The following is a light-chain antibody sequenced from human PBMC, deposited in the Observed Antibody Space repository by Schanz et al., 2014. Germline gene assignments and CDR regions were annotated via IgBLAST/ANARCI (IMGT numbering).Light chain of an antibody. CDR1: SSDVGSFNL. Sequence: QSALTQPASVSGSPGQSITISCTGTSSDVGSFNLVSWFQQHPGKAPKLMIYEATKRPSGVPDRFSGSKSGNTASLTISGLQAEDEADYYCCSYAGSSAFWVFGGGTKLTVL. CDR3: CSYAGSSAFWV. CDR2: EAT. V-gene: IGLV2-23*01. J-gene: IGLJ3*02.